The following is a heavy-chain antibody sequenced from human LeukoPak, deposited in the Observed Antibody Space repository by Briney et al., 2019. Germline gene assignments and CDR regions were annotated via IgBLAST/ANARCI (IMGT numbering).Heavy chain of an antibody. Sequence: SETLSLTCTVSGGSISSYYWSWIRQPPGKGLEWIGYIYYSGSTNYNPSLKSRVTISVDTSKNQFSLKLSSVTAADTALYYCARRWGVGDTFDTWGQGTMVTVSS. D-gene: IGHD3-16*01. CDR1: GGSISSYY. CDR3: ARRWGVGDTFDT. J-gene: IGHJ3*02. V-gene: IGHV4-59*08. CDR2: IYYSGST.